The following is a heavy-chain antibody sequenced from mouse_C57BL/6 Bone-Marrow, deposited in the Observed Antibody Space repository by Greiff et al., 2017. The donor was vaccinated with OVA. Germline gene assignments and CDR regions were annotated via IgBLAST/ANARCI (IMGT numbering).Heavy chain of an antibody. CDR2: IYPRSGNT. Sequence: LVESGAELARPGASVKLSCKASGYTFTSYGISWVKQRTGQGLEWIGEIYPRSGNTYYNEKFKGKATLTADKSSSTAYMELRSLTSEDSAVYFCARRGGYFDYWGQGTTLTVSS. D-gene: IGHD1-1*02. CDR3: ARRGGYFDY. J-gene: IGHJ2*01. V-gene: IGHV1-81*01. CDR1: GYTFTSYG.